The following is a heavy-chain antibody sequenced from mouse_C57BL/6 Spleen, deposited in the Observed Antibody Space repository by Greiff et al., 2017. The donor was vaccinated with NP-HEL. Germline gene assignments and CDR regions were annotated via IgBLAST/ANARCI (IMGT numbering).Heavy chain of an antibody. CDR2: IHPNSGST. D-gene: IGHD1-1*01. Sequence: VQLQQPGAELVKPGASVKLSCKASGYTFTSYWMHWVKQRPGQGLEWIGMIHPNSGSTNYNEKFKSKATLTVDKSSSTAYMQLSSLTSEDSAVYYCARAVVEGDYFDYWGQGTTLTVSS. J-gene: IGHJ2*01. CDR3: ARAVVEGDYFDY. V-gene: IGHV1-64*01. CDR1: GYTFTSYW.